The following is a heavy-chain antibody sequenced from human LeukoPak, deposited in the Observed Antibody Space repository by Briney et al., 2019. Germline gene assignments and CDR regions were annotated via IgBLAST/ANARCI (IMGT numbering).Heavy chain of an antibody. CDR3: ARQILFGELSYYFDY. CDR2: IIPIFGTA. J-gene: IGHJ4*02. Sequence: SVKVSCKASGGTFNSYAISWVRQAPGQGLEWMGGIIPIFGTANYAQKFQGRVTITADKSTSTAYMELSSLRSEDTAVYYCARQILFGELSYYFDYWGQGTLVTVSS. V-gene: IGHV1-69*06. CDR1: GGTFNSYA. D-gene: IGHD3-10*02.